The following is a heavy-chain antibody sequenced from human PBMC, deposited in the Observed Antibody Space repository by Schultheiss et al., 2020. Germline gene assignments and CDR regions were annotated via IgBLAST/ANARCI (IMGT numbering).Heavy chain of an antibody. CDR1: GFTFSNAW. J-gene: IGHJ6*04. D-gene: IGHD3-10*01. V-gene: IGHV3-15*01. Sequence: GGSMRLSCAASGFTFSNAWMSWVRQAPGKGLEWVGRIKSKTDGGTTDYAAPVKGRFTISRDDSKNTLYLQMNSLKTEDTAVYYCTTGGYQITMVRGSGYYYGMDVWGKGTTVTVSS. CDR2: IKSKTDGGTT. CDR3: TTGGYQITMVRGSGYYYGMDV.